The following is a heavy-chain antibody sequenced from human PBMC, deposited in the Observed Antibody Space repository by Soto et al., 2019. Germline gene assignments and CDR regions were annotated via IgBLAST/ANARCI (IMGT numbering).Heavy chain of an antibody. Sequence: EVQLVESGGGLVQPGGSLRLSCAASGFTFSSYWMSWVRQAPGKGLEWVANIKQDGSEKYYVDSVKGRFTISRDNAKNSLYLQMNSLRAEDTAVYYCARDSGSYLPYFDYWGQGTLVTVSS. D-gene: IGHD1-26*01. CDR2: IKQDGSEK. J-gene: IGHJ4*02. V-gene: IGHV3-7*03. CDR3: ARDSGSYLPYFDY. CDR1: GFTFSSYW.